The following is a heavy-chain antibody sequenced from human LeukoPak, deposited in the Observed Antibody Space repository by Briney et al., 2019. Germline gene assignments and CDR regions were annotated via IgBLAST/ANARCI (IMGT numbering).Heavy chain of an antibody. D-gene: IGHD5-24*01. Sequence: GGSLRLSCAASGFTFRNYWMHWVRQAPGKGLVWVSRVKGDGSFTDYADSVKGRFTISRDNAKNTLFLQMYSLRAEDTAAYYCVRDGDDYNFDYWGQGSLVTVSS. CDR2: VKGDGSFT. J-gene: IGHJ4*02. V-gene: IGHV3-74*01. CDR1: GFTFRNYW. CDR3: VRDGDDYNFDY.